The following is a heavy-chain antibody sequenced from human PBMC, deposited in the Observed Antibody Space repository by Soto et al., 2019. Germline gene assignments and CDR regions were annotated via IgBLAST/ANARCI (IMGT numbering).Heavy chain of an antibody. CDR3: LSGSNYANDAFDI. V-gene: IGHV3-15*01. CDR1: GFTFSNAW. CDR2: IKSKTDGGTT. Sequence: GGSLRLSCAASGFTFSNAWMSWVRQAPGKGLEWVGRIKSKTDGGTTDYAAPVKGRFTISRDDSKNTLYLQMNSLKTEDTAVYYCLSGSNYANDAFDIWGQGTMVTVSS. D-gene: IGHD3-10*01. J-gene: IGHJ3*02.